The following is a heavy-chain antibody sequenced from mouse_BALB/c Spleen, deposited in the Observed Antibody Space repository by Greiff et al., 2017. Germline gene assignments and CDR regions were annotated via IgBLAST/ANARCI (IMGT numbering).Heavy chain of an antibody. D-gene: IGHD2-3*01. CDR3: ARGLLQYFDV. CDR2: INSNGGST. V-gene: IGHV5-6-3*01. Sequence: EVQGVESGGGLVQPGGSLKLSCAASGFTFSSYGMSWVRQTPDKRLELVATINSNGGSTYYPDSVKGRFTISRDNAKNTLYLQMSSLKSEDTAMYYCARGLLQYFDVWGAGTTVTVSS. CDR1: GFTFSSYG. J-gene: IGHJ1*01.